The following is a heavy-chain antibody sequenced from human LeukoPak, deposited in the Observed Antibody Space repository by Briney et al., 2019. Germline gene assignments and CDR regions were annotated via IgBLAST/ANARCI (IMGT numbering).Heavy chain of an antibody. CDR2: MYYSGST. Sequence: PSETLSLTCTVSGGSINSYYWDWIRQPPGKGLEWIGYMYYSGSTNYNPSLKSRVTISVDTSKNQFSLTLSSVTAADTAVYYCARGMNYYDSTGYYLHYFEYWGQGTLVTVSS. V-gene: IGHV4-59*01. D-gene: IGHD3-22*01. J-gene: IGHJ4*02. CDR3: ARGMNYYDSTGYYLHYFEY. CDR1: GGSINSYY.